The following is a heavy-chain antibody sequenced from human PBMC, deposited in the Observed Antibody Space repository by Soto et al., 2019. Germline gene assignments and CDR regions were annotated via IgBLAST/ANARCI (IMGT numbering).Heavy chain of an antibody. CDR2: VYTGNTET. V-gene: IGHV5-51*01. Sequence: PGESLKIPCKGSGYDFSRHLIARLPHKTARGLDCLGIVYTGNTETRYSPPFQGNVTMSAAKSTDTAYLKWSSLQASDAAMYYCAQSEGLEIWGQGTMVTVSS. CDR3: AQSEGLEI. CDR1: GYDFSRHL. J-gene: IGHJ3*02.